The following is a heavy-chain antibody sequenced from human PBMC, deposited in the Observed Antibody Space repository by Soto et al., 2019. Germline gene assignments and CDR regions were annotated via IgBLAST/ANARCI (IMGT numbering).Heavy chain of an antibody. CDR3: AKDLGCSGWWGQDYYGMDV. J-gene: IGHJ6*02. V-gene: IGHV3-30*18. D-gene: IGHD6-19*01. CDR2: ISYDGSNK. CDR1: GFTFSSYG. Sequence: QVQLVESGGGVVQPGRSLRLSCAASGFTFSSYGMHWVRQAPGKGLEWVAVISYDGSNKYYADSVKGRFTISRDNSKNTLYLQMNSLRAEDTAVYYCAKDLGCSGWWGQDYYGMDVWGQGTTVTVSS.